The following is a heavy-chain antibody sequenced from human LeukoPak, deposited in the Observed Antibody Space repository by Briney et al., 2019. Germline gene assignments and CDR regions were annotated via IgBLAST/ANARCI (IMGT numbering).Heavy chain of an antibody. CDR1: GGSISSYY. D-gene: IGHD5-18*01. J-gene: IGHJ4*02. CDR2: IYYSGST. Sequence: TASETLSLTCTVSGGSISSYYWSWIRQPPGKGLEWIGYIYYSGSTNYNPSLKSRVTISVDTSKNQFSLKLSSVTAADTAVYYCARGAQPQLPYFFDYWGQGTLVTVSS. CDR3: ARGAQPQLPYFFDY. V-gene: IGHV4-59*01.